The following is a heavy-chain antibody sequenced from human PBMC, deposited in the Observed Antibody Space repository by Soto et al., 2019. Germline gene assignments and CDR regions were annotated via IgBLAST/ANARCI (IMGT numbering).Heavy chain of an antibody. V-gene: IGHV3-21*01. CDR1: GFTFSSYS. CDR2: ISSSSSYI. Sequence: PGGSLRLSCADSGFTFSSYSMNWVRQAPGKGLEWVSSISSSSSYIYYADSVKGRFTISRDNAKNSLYLQMNSLRAEDTAVYYCARVLRYFDWLSLGGMDVWGQGTLVTVSS. CDR3: ARVLRYFDWLSLGGMDV. D-gene: IGHD3-9*01. J-gene: IGHJ4*02.